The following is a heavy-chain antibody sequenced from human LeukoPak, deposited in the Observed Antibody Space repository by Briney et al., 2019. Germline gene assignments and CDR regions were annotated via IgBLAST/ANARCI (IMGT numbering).Heavy chain of an antibody. J-gene: IGHJ4*02. CDR1: GFTVSSNY. D-gene: IGHD3-10*01. CDR3: ASPVFGGLATRGAFDY. CDR2: IYSGGST. V-gene: IGHV3-53*01. Sequence: PGGSLRLSCAASGFTVSSNYMSWVRQAPGKGLEWVSVIYSGGSTYYAGSVKGRFTISRDNSKNTLYLQMNSLRADDTAVYYCASPVFGGLATRGAFDYWGQGTLVTVSS.